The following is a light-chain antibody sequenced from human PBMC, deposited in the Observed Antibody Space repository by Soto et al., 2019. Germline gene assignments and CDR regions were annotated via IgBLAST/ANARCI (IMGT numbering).Light chain of an antibody. V-gene: IGKV3-15*01. CDR3: QQYDNWPPYT. CDR1: QSVSSN. CDR2: DAS. J-gene: IGKJ2*01. Sequence: EIVMTQSPATLSVSPGERATLSCRASQSVSSNLAWYQQKPGQAPRLIIDDASTRASGIPARFSGSGSGTEFTLTISSLQSEDFAVYYCQQYDNWPPYTFGQGTKLEIK.